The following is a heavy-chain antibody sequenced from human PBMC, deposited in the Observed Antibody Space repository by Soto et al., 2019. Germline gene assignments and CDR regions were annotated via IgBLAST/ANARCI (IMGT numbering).Heavy chain of an antibody. D-gene: IGHD2-21*01. V-gene: IGHV4-4*02. J-gene: IGHJ4*02. CDR2: IYHSGST. CDR3: ATDIYYFDY. CDR1: GGSIRSSNW. Sequence: QVQLQESGPGLVKPSGTLSLTCAVSGGSIRSSNWWSWVRQPPGKGLEWIGEIYHSGSTNYNPSLESRVTISVDKYKNQFSLKLSSLTAADTAVYYCATDIYYFDYWGQGTLVTVSS.